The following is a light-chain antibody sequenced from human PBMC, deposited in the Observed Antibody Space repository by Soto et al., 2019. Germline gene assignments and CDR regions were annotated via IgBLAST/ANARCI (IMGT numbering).Light chain of an antibody. Sequence: QSALTQPASVSGSPGQSITISCTGTSSDVGGYNYVSWYQQHPGKAPKLMIYEVSNRPSGVSNRFSGSKSGNTASLTISGLQAEDEADYFCNSYGRTSTRYVFGTRTKVTVL. CDR3: NSYGRTSTRYV. CDR2: EVS. V-gene: IGLV2-14*01. CDR1: SSDVGGYNY. J-gene: IGLJ1*01.